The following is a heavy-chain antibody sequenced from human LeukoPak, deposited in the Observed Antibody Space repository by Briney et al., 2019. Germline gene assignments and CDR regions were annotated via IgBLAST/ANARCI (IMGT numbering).Heavy chain of an antibody. CDR3: ARGGFYCGDDCYVDY. CDR2: INRSGST. D-gene: IGHD2-21*02. J-gene: IGHJ4*02. CDR1: GGSLSYYY. V-gene: IGHV4-34*01. Sequence: SETPSLTCAVYGGSLSYYYWSWIRQPPEKGLEWIGEINRSGSTNYNPSLKSRVSISVDTSKNQFSLKLSSVTAADTAVYYCARGGFYCGDDCYVDYWGQGTLVTVSS.